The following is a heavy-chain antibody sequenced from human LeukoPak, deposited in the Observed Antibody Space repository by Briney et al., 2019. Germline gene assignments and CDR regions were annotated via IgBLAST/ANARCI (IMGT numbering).Heavy chain of an antibody. CDR3: AKGPTVSTFGY. V-gene: IGHV3-23*01. CDR2: ISAGATTT. CDR1: GFTFRSHA. J-gene: IGHJ4*02. D-gene: IGHD5/OR15-5a*01. Sequence: PGGSLRLSCAASGFTFRSHAMHWVRQAPGKGLEWVSGISAGATTTYYADSVKGHFTISRDNSKNTLCLQMNSLRVDDTAMYYCAKGPTVSTFGYWGRGTLVTVSS.